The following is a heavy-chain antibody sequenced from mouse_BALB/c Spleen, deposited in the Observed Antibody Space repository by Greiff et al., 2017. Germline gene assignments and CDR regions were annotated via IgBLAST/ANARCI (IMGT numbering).Heavy chain of an antibody. D-gene: IGHD2-5*01. CDR2: INPSNGGT. CDR1: GYTFTSYY. J-gene: IGHJ1*01. Sequence: QVQLKESGAELVKPGASVKLSCKASGYTFTSYYMYWVKQRPGQGLERIGEINPSNGGTNFNEKFKSKATLTVDKSSSTAYMQLSSLTSEDSAVYYCTRYSSYWYFDVWGAGTTVTVSS. CDR3: TRYSSYWYFDV. V-gene: IGHV1S81*02.